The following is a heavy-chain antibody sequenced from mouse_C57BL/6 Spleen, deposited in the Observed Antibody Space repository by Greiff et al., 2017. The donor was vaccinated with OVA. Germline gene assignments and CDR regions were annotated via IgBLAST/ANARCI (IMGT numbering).Heavy chain of an antibody. J-gene: IGHJ4*01. D-gene: IGHD2-10*02. V-gene: IGHV1-62-2*01. CDR2: FYPGSGSI. Sequence: QVHVKQSGAELVKPGASVKLSCKASGYTFTEYTIHWVKQRSGQGLEWIGWFYPGSGSIKYNEKFKDKATLTADKSSSTVYMELSRLTSEDSAVYFCAGHEDQGYGNYDYAMDYWGQGTSVTVSS. CDR1: GYTFTEYT. CDR3: AGHEDQGYGNYDYAMDY.